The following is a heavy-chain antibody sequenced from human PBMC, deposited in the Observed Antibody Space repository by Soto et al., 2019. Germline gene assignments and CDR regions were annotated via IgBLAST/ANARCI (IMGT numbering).Heavy chain of an antibody. CDR2: IWYDGSNK. CDR3: ARPDTYYYDSSGYGY. D-gene: IGHD3-22*01. V-gene: IGHV3-33*01. J-gene: IGHJ4*02. Sequence: QVQLVESGGGVVQPGRSLRLSCAASGFTFSSYGMHWVRQAPGKGLEWVAVIWYDGSNKYYADSVKGRFIISRDNSKNTLYLQMNSLRAEDTAVYYCARPDTYYYDSSGYGYWGQGTLVTVSS. CDR1: GFTFSSYG.